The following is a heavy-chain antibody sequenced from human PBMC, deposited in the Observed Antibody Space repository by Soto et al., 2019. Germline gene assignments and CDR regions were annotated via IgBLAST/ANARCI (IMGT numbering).Heavy chain of an antibody. CDR2: IYYSGST. V-gene: IGHV4-30-4*01. CDR1: GGSISSGDYY. CDR3: AREWTSNGVRKNWFDP. J-gene: IGHJ5*02. D-gene: IGHD2-8*01. Sequence: PSETLSLTCTVSGGSISSGDYYWGWIRQPPGKGLEWIGYIYYSGSTYYNPSLKSRVTISVDTSKNQFSLKLSSVTAADTAVYYCAREWTSNGVRKNWFDPWGQGTLVTVSS.